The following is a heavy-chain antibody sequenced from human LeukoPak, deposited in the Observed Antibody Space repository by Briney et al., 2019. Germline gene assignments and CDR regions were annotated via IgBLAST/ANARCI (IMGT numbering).Heavy chain of an antibody. J-gene: IGHJ6*02. Sequence: SQTLSLTCTVSGGSISSGDYYWSWIRQPPGKGLEWIGYIYYSGSTYYNPSLKSRVTISVDTSKNQFSLKLSSVTAADAAVYYCARVYYDFWSGYHDYYYYGMDVWGQGTTVTVSS. V-gene: IGHV4-30-4*01. CDR3: ARVYYDFWSGYHDYYYYGMDV. D-gene: IGHD3-3*01. CDR2: IYYSGST. CDR1: GGSISSGDYY.